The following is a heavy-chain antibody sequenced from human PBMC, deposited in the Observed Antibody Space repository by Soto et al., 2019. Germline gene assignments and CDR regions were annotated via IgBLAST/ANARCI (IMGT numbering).Heavy chain of an antibody. Sequence: SETLSLTCTVSGGSISSYYWSWIRQPPGKGLEWIGYIYCSGSTNYNPSLKSRVTISVDTSKNQFSLKLSSVTAADTAVYYCARDQWLVYYYYGMDVWGQGTTVTVSS. V-gene: IGHV4-59*01. CDR2: IYCSGST. J-gene: IGHJ6*02. CDR1: GGSISSYY. CDR3: ARDQWLVYYYYGMDV. D-gene: IGHD6-19*01.